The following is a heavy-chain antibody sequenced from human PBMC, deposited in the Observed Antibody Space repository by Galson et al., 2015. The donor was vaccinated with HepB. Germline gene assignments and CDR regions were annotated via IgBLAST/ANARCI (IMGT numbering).Heavy chain of an antibody. D-gene: IGHD2-2*01. Sequence: SVKVSCKASGGTFSSYAISWVRQAPGQGLEWMGGIIPIFGTANYAQKFQGRVTITADESTSTAYMELSSLRSEDTAVYYCARCKVPAAARTHATYYYYGMDVWGQGTTVTVSS. CDR1: GGTFSSYA. CDR3: ARCKVPAAARTHATYYYYGMDV. V-gene: IGHV1-69*13. J-gene: IGHJ6*02. CDR2: IIPIFGTA.